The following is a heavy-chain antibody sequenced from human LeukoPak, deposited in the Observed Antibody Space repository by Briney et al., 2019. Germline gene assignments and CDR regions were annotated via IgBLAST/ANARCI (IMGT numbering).Heavy chain of an antibody. D-gene: IGHD3-9*01. Sequence: PGGSLRLSCAASGVTFSSYAMSWVRQAPGKGLEWVGFIRGKAYGGTTEYAASVKGGFTISRDDSKSIAYLQMNSLKTEDTAVYYCTRDYFDWLSAGFWWGQGTLVTVSS. CDR3: TRDYFDWLSAGFW. CDR2: IRGKAYGGTT. J-gene: IGHJ4*02. CDR1: GVTFSSYA. V-gene: IGHV3-49*04.